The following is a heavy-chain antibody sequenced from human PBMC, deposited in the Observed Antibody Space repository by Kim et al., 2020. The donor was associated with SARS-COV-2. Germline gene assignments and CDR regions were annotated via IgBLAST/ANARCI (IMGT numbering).Heavy chain of an antibody. J-gene: IGHJ4*02. CDR3: ARDVASSWSSRDDY. CDR1: GFTFSSYG. Sequence: GGSLRLSCAASGFTFSSYGMHWVRQAPGKGLEWVAVIWYDGSNKYYADSVKGRFTISRDNSKNTLYLQRNSLRAEDTAVYYCARDVASSWSSRDDYWGQGTLVTVSS. D-gene: IGHD6-13*01. V-gene: IGHV3-33*01. CDR2: IWYDGSNK.